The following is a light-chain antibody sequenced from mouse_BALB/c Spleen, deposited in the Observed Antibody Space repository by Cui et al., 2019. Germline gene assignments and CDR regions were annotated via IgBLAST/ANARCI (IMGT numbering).Light chain of an antibody. CDR3: QQWSSNPPT. CDR1: SSGSY. CDR2: DTS. Sequence: QIVITQSPAIMSASPREKVTMTSSGSSSGSYMHWYQQKAGTSPKRWNYDTSKPASGVPARFSGSGSGTSYSLTISIKEAEDAATYYCQQWSSNPPTFGGGAKLEIK. J-gene: IGKJ2*01. V-gene: IGKV4-59*01.